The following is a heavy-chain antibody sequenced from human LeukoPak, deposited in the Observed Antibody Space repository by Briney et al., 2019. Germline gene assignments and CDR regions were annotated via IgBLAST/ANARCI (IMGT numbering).Heavy chain of an antibody. J-gene: IGHJ6*02. CDR3: ASSEYSYGHYYYYGMDV. CDR1: GYSFTSYW. V-gene: IGHV5-51*01. D-gene: IGHD5-18*01. CDR2: IYPGDSDT. Sequence: GESLKIFFKGSGYSFTSYWIGWVRQMPGKGLEWMGIIYPGDSDTRYSPSFQGQVTISADKSISTAYLQWSSLKASDTAMYYCASSEYSYGHYYYYGMDVWGQGTTVTVSS.